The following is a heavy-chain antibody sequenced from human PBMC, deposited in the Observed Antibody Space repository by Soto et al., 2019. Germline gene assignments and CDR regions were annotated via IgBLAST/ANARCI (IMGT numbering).Heavy chain of an antibody. J-gene: IGHJ3*02. CDR3: ARPGSYSSFGAFDI. V-gene: IGHV3-7*03. D-gene: IGHD1-26*01. CDR1: GFTFSSYW. CDR2: TKQDGSEK. Sequence: PGGSLRLSCAASGFTFSSYWMSWVRQAPGKGLEWVANTKQDGSEKYYVDSVKGRFTISRDSAKNSLYLQMNSLRAEDTAVYYCARPGSYSSFGAFDIWGQGTMVTVSS.